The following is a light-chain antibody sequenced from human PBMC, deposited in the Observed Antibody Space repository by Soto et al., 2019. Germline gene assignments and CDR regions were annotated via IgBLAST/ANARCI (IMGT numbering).Light chain of an antibody. Sequence: DIVLTQSPATLSLCPGERATVSCRASQSVSSSYLAWYQQKPGQAPRLLIYGASSRATGIPDRFSGSGSGTDFTLTISRLEPEDFAVYYCQQYGSSRTFGQGTKVDIK. V-gene: IGKV3-20*01. CDR3: QQYGSSRT. J-gene: IGKJ1*01. CDR1: QSVSSSY. CDR2: GAS.